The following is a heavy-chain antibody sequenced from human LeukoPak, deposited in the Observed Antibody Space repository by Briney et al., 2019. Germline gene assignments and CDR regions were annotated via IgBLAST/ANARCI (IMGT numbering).Heavy chain of an antibody. CDR3: ARCLLVQGYYYGMDV. J-gene: IGHJ6*02. CDR2: IYSGGST. V-gene: IGHV3-66*01. D-gene: IGHD3-3*01. CDR1: GFTFSKFW. Sequence: GGSLRLSCAGSGFTFSKFWMYWVRQAPGKGLEWVSIIYSGGSTYYADSVKGRFTISRDNSKNTLHLQMNSLRAEDTAVYYCARCLLVQGYYYGMDVWGQGTTVTVSS.